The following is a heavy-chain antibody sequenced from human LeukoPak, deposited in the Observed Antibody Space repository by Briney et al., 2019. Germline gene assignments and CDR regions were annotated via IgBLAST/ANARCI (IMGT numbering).Heavy chain of an antibody. V-gene: IGHV3-74*01. Sequence: GGSLRLSCAASGITFGNNWMHWFRQGPGKGLVWISRINSDGGGAIYADSVKGRFTVSRDNAKDTLYLQMNSLRAEDTAVYYCARDVPHNWFDTWGQGTLVTVSS. J-gene: IGHJ5*02. CDR3: ARDVPHNWFDT. CDR1: GITFGNNW. CDR2: INSDGGGA.